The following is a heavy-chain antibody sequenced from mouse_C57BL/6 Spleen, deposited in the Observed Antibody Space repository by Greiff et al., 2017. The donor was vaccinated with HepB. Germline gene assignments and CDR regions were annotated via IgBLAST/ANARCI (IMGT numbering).Heavy chain of an antibody. J-gene: IGHJ2*01. CDR3: ARSLSYGPFDD. Sequence: QVQLQQPGAELVKPGASVKLSCKASGYTFTSSWMHWVKQRPGRGLDWIGRIDPNSGGTKYNEKLKSKATLTVDKPSSTAYMLLSSLTSADSAVYDCARSLSYGPFDDWGQGTTLTVSS. CDR1: GYTFTSSW. V-gene: IGHV1-72*01. D-gene: IGHD2-1*01. CDR2: IDPNSGGT.